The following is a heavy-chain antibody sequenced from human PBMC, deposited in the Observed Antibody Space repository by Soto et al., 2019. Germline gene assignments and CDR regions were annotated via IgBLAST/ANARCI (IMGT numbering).Heavy chain of an antibody. Sequence: EVQLVESGGGLVQPGGSLRLSCAASGFTLSSYWIHWVRQAPGKGLVWVSRINSDGSSTSYADSVKGRFTISRDNAKNTLYLQMNSLRAEDTAVYYCAVAVAGPTAIGYWGQGTLVTVSS. J-gene: IGHJ4*02. CDR2: INSDGSST. CDR3: AVAVAGPTAIGY. V-gene: IGHV3-74*01. D-gene: IGHD6-19*01. CDR1: GFTLSSYW.